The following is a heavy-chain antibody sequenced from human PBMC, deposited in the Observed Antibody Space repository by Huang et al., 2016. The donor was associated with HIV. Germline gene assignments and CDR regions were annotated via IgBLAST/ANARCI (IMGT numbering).Heavy chain of an antibody. CDR3: ARHREGPVAYYSGWGSHLNYMDV. D-gene: IGHD3-10*01. V-gene: IGHV4-39*01. CDR2: IYYKGST. CDR1: GGSIRSSDYH. Sequence: QLLLQESGPGLVKPSEALALTCAVSGGSIRSSDYHWGWIRQPPGKGLGWIGRIYYKGSTQYSPSLKSRVTIAVDTSKNLFFLNLTSMTAADTAVYYCARHREGPVAYYSGWGSHLNYMDVWGRGRTVVVSS. J-gene: IGHJ6*03.